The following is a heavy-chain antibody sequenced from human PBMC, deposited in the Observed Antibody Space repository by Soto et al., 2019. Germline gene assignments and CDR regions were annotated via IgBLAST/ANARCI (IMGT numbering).Heavy chain of an antibody. CDR3: ALEPTGTAGCDY. CDR1: GHTFTGHP. V-gene: IGHV1-2*02. J-gene: IGHJ4*02. CDR2: IDLHIGDT. D-gene: IGHD2-8*02. Sequence: QVQMVQSGAEVKKPGASVKVTCKASGHTFTGHPMNWARQPPGQGLEWMGLIDLHIGDTTYAQKLQGVVTSTSDTSITTSHMELRGLRSDDTSVYYCALEPTGTAGCDYWGQGTLVTVSS.